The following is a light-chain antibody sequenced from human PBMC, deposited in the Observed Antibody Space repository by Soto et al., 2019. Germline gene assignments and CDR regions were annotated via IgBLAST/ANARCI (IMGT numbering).Light chain of an antibody. CDR3: QQYGSSPHT. CDR1: QSVSSSY. V-gene: IGKV3-20*01. Sequence: EIVLTQSPGTLSLSPGERATLSCRASQSVSSSYLAWYQHKPGQAPRLLIYGASSRATGIPARFRGSGSGTDFTLTISRLEPEDFAVYYCQQYGSSPHTFGQGTKLAIK. J-gene: IGKJ2*01. CDR2: GAS.